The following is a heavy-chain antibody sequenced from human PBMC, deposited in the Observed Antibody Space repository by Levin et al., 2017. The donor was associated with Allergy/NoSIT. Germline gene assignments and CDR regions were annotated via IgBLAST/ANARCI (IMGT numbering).Heavy chain of an antibody. CDR2: ISGSTGTI. Sequence: QASETLSLTCAASGFSFVTYGIHWVRQAPGRGLEWVSYISGSTGTIYYADSVKGRFTISRDNAKNSLFLQMNSLGDEDTAVYYCAREASETQYWGYFCMDVWGKGTTVTVSS. J-gene: IGHJ6*03. D-gene: IGHD7-27*01. V-gene: IGHV3-48*02. CDR3: AREASETQYWGYFCMDV. CDR1: GFSFVTYG.